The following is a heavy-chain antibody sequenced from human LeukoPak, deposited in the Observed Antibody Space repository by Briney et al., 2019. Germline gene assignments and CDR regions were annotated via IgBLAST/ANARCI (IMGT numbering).Heavy chain of an antibody. Sequence: GGSLRLSCAASAFTFSNAWMSWVRQAPGKGLEWVGRIKSKSDGGATDYAAPVKGRFTISRDDSKNTLYLQMNSLKTEDTAVYYCSTAPAAVDYWGQGTLVTVSS. J-gene: IGHJ4*02. CDR2: IKSKSDGGAT. CDR1: AFTFSNAW. CDR3: STAPAAVDY. V-gene: IGHV3-15*01. D-gene: IGHD6-25*01.